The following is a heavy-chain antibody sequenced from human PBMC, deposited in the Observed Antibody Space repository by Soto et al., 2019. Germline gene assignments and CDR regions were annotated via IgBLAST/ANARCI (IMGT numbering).Heavy chain of an antibody. CDR3: ARARGYSYGYQSGRLTKYGMDV. Sequence: GGSLRLSCAASGFTFSSYGMHWVRQAPGKGLEWVAVIWYGGSNKYYADSVKGRFTISRDNSKNTLYLQMNSLRAEDTAVYYCARARGYSYGYQSGRLTKYGMDVWGQGTTVTVSS. V-gene: IGHV3-33*01. J-gene: IGHJ6*02. D-gene: IGHD5-18*01. CDR1: GFTFSSYG. CDR2: IWYGGSNK.